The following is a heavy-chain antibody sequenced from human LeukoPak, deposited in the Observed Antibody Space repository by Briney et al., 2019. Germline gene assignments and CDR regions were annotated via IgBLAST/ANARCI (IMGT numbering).Heavy chain of an antibody. CDR1: GDSISTSSYY. J-gene: IGHJ4*02. D-gene: IGHD3-22*01. Sequence: PSETLSLTCTVSGDSISTSSYYWGWIRQPPGKGMEWLGSIYYSGSTYYNPSLKSRVTISVDTSKNQFSLNLYSVTAADTAVFYCARSYYYDYRQIDYWGQGTLVTVSS. CDR3: ARSYYYDYRQIDY. CDR2: IYYSGST. V-gene: IGHV4-39*01.